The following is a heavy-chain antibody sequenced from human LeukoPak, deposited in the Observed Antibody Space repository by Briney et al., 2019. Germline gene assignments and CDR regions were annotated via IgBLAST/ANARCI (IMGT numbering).Heavy chain of an antibody. V-gene: IGHV1-18*01. CDR3: ARDRGDYYFDY. D-gene: IGHD6-25*01. Sequence: ASVKVSCKASGYTFISYGITWVRQAPAQGLEWMGWIGRNNGNTKFAQKFQGRVTMTTDTSTTTAYMELRSLRSDDTAVYFCARDRGDYYFDYWGQGTLVSVSS. CDR2: IGRNNGNT. CDR1: GYTFISYG. J-gene: IGHJ4*02.